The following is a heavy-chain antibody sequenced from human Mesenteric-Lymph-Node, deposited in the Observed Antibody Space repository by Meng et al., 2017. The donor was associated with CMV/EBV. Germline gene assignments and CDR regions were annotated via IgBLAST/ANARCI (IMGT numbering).Heavy chain of an antibody. CDR2: IYSGGGT. V-gene: IGHV3-53*01. J-gene: IGHJ4*02. CDR1: GFAVTGNY. Sequence: GGSLKISCAASGFAVTGNYMSWVRQAPGKGLEWVSVIYSGGGTNYADSVKGRFTISRDNSKNTLHLQMNSLRAEDTAVYYCAKDRRADSNYAHFDYWGQGTRVTVSS. CDR3: AKDRRADSNYAHFDY. D-gene: IGHD4-11*01.